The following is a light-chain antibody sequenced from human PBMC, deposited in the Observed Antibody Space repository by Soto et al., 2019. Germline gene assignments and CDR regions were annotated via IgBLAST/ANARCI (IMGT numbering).Light chain of an antibody. Sequence: IVLTQSPATLSLSPGERATLFCGASQTVSSFLVWYQQKPGQAPRLLIYDASNRATGVPARFSGSGSGTDFTLTISSLEPEDFAVYYCQQRSDWPITFGQGTRLEIK. V-gene: IGKV3-11*01. CDR3: QQRSDWPIT. J-gene: IGKJ5*01. CDR2: DAS. CDR1: QTVSSF.